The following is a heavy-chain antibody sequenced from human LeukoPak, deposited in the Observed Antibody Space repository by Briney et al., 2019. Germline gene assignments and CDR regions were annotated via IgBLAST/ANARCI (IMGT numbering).Heavy chain of an antibody. V-gene: IGHV3-23*01. CDR2: ISGSGGST. D-gene: IGHD2-15*01. CDR1: GITLSNYG. Sequence: GGSLRLSCVVSGITLSNYGMSWVRQAPGKGLEWVSAISGSGGSTYYADSVKGRFTISRDNSKNTLYLQMNSLRAEDTAVYYCAKDLVVSLSGAFDIWGQGTMVTVSS. J-gene: IGHJ3*02. CDR3: AKDLVVSLSGAFDI.